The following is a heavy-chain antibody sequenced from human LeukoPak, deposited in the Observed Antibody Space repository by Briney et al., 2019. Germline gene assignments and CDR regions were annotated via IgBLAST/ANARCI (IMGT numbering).Heavy chain of an antibody. CDR2: INYNGAIT. V-gene: IGHV3-20*04. Sequence: GGSLRLSCATSGFTFVDYGLSWVRRAPGKGLEWLCAINYNGAITDYADSVKGRFTISRDNAKNSLYLGMDSLRAEDTALYYCARDRLGPSFSVSHFDLWGQGTLVTVSS. CDR3: ARDRLGPSFSVSHFDL. CDR1: GFTFVDYG. J-gene: IGHJ4*02. D-gene: IGHD3-3*02.